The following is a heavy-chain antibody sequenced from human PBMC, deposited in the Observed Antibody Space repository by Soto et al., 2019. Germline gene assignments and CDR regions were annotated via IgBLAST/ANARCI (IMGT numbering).Heavy chain of an antibody. J-gene: IGHJ4*02. V-gene: IGHV3-9*01. CDR1: GFTFDDYA. Sequence: DVQLVESGGGLVQPGRSLRLSCAASGFTFDDYAMYWVRQAPGKGLEWVSGISRNSGSIDYADSVKGRFTISRDNAKNSLYLQMNSLRAEDTALYYCTKEGWGYSSNWGPGTLVTVSS. CDR2: ISRNSGSI. D-gene: IGHD6-13*01. CDR3: TKEGWGYSSN.